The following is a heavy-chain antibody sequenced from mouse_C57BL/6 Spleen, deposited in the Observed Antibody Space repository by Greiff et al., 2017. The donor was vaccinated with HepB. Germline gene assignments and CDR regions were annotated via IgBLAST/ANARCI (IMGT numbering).Heavy chain of an antibody. Sequence: QVQLQQPGAELVKPGASVKMSCKASGYTFTSYWITWVKQRPGQGLEWIGDIYPGSGSTNYNEKFKSKATLTVDTSSSTAYMQLSSLTSEDAAVYYCARMGTTVVDDWGQGTTLTVSS. D-gene: IGHD1-1*01. J-gene: IGHJ2*01. CDR2: IYPGSGST. CDR1: GYTFTSYW. CDR3: ARMGTTVVDD. V-gene: IGHV1-55*01.